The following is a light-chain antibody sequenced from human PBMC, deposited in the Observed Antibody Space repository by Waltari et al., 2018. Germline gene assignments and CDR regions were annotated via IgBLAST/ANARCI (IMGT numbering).Light chain of an antibody. CDR3: CSYAGGSTPWV. V-gene: IGLV2-23*02. CDR1: SSDVGCYNL. Sequence: QSALTQPASVSGSPGQSTTISCPGTSSDVGCYNLVPWSQQYPGKAPNLMIDEVNKRPSGVSHRFSGSKSGDTASLTISGLQAEDEADYYCCSYAGGSTPWVFGGGTKLTVL. J-gene: IGLJ3*02. CDR2: EVN.